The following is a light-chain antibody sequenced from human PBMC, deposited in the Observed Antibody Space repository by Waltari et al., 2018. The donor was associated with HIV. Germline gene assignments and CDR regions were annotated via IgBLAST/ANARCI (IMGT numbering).Light chain of an antibody. J-gene: IGKJ2*01. CDR3: QQYHRVPYT. Sequence: DVVLTPSPDPPAVSVGETATLHCKSNQSLLYRSENKNFLAWYQQKPGQRPKLLIYWAATRQSGVPDLFRRSGSGTDFTLTISTLQAEDVAVYYCQQYHRVPYTFGQGTKLQMK. CDR1: QSLLYRSENKNF. V-gene: IGKV4-1*01. CDR2: WAA.